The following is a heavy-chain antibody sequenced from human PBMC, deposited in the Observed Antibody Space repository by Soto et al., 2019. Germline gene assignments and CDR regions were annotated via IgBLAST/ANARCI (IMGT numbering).Heavy chain of an antibody. CDR2: INPSGTTT. V-gene: IGHV1-46*01. CDR3: AKPQIARHYYYGMEV. Sequence: ASVKVSCKASGYTFTSFYMHWVRQAPGQGLEWMGIINPSGTTTDYAQKFQGRVTMTRDTSTSTYYVELSSLTSEDTAVYYCAKPQIARHYYYGMEVWGQGTAVNVSS. CDR1: GYTFTSFY. J-gene: IGHJ6*02.